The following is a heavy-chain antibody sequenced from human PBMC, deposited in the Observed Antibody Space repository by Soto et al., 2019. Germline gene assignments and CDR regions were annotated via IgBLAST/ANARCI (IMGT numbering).Heavy chain of an antibody. V-gene: IGHV3-66*01. CDR2: IYSGGST. CDR3: ARDSYYDILTGQGRDAFDI. J-gene: IGHJ3*02. CDR1: GFTVTSNF. D-gene: IGHD3-9*01. Sequence: EVQLVESGGGLVQPGGSLRLSCAASGFTVTSNFMSWVRQAPGKGLEWVSVIYSGGSTYYADSVKGRFTISRDNSKNTLYLQRNSLRAEDTAVYYCARDSYYDILTGQGRDAFDIWGQGTMVTVSS.